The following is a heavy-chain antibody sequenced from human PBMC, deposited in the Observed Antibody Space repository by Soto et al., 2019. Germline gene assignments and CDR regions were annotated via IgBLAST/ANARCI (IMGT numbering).Heavy chain of an antibody. CDR2: ISGSGGST. D-gene: IGHD3-22*01. J-gene: IGHJ4*02. V-gene: IGHV3-23*01. CDR3: AKEGADSSGPLGDY. CDR1: GFTFSSYA. Sequence: EVQLLESGGGLVQPGGSLRLSCAASGFTFSSYAMSWVRQAPGKGLEWVSAISGSGGSTYYADSVKGRFTISRDNSKNPLYLQIKSVRAEDTAVYYCAKEGADSSGPLGDYWGQGTLVTVSS.